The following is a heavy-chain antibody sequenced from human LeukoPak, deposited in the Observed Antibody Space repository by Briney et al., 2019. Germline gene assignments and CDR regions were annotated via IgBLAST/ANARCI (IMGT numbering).Heavy chain of an antibody. V-gene: IGHV3-21*01. CDR1: GFTFSRYR. CDR2: IGSRSSYI. CDR3: VRELFTHYDFWGADV. D-gene: IGHD3-3*01. J-gene: IGHJ6*04. Sequence: GGSLRLSCEPPGFTFSRYRMNWVRQAPGKGLEWVSTIGSRSSYIYYVDSVKGRFTISRDNAKNSLYLQMNSLRAEDTAVYYCVRELFTHYDFWGADVWGKGTTVTVSS.